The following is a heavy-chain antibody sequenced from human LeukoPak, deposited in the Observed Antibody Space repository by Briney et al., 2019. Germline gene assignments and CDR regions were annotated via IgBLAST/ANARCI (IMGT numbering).Heavy chain of an antibody. CDR1: GYTFTSYD. Sequence: ASVKVSCKASGYTFTSYDINWVRQATGQGLEWMGWMNPNSGNTGYAQKFQGRVTITRNNSISTAYMELSSLRSEDTAVYYCARSSHCSGGSCYFVDYWGQGTLVTVSS. CDR2: MNPNSGNT. CDR3: ARSSHCSGGSCYFVDY. V-gene: IGHV1-8*03. D-gene: IGHD2-15*01. J-gene: IGHJ4*02.